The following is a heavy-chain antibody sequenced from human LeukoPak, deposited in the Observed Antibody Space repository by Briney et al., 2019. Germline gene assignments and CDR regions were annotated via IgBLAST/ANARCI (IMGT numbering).Heavy chain of an antibody. Sequence: SETLSLTCTVSGGSISSSDWNWIRQPPGTGLEWIGYIYYSGSTNYNSSLKSRVTISLDTSKNEFSLKLRSVTAADTAMYYCARDRRGFDAFDIWGQGTMVTVSS. J-gene: IGHJ3*02. CDR3: ARDRRGFDAFDI. CDR1: GGSISSSD. D-gene: IGHD3-10*01. V-gene: IGHV4-59*01. CDR2: IYYSGST.